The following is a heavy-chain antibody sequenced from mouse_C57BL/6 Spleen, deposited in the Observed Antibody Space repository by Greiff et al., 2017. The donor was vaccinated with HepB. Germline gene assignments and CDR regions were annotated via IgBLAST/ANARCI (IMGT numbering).Heavy chain of an antibody. CDR1: GYTFTSYW. D-gene: IGHD2-1*01. V-gene: IGHV1-61*01. J-gene: IGHJ2*01. Sequence: VQLQQSGAELVRPGSSVKLSCKASGYTFTSYWMDWVKQRPGQGLEWIGNIYPSDSETHYNQKFKDKATLTVDKSSSTAYMQLSSLTSEDSAVYYCARGEDGNYFDYWGQGTTLTVSS. CDR3: ARGEDGNYFDY. CDR2: IYPSDSET.